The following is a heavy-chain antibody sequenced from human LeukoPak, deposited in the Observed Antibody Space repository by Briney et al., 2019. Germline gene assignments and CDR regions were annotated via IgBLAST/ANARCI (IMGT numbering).Heavy chain of an antibody. V-gene: IGHV3-21*01. J-gene: IGHJ4*02. CDR2: ISGSSSFI. CDR3: ARDSVGYSSGWFEK. CDR1: GFTFSSYE. D-gene: IGHD6-19*01. Sequence: GGSLRLSCAASGFTFSSYEMNWVRQAPGKGLEWVASISGSSSFIFYADSLKGRFTISRDNDKNLLYLQMNSLRVEDTAVYYCARDSVGYSSGWFEKWGQGTLVTVSS.